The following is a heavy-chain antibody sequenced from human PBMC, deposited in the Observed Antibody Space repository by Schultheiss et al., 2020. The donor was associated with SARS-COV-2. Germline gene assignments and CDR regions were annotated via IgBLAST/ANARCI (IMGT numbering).Heavy chain of an antibody. CDR2: IYHSGST. J-gene: IGHJ4*02. Sequence: SETLSLTCAVSGYSISSGYYWGWIRQPPGKGLEWIGSIYHSGSTYYNPSLKSRVTISVDTSKNQFSLKLSSVTAADTAVYYCARDQYYYDSSGYYRSFDYWGQGTLVTVSS. CDR1: GYSISSGYY. D-gene: IGHD3-22*01. V-gene: IGHV4-38-2*02. CDR3: ARDQYYYDSSGYYRSFDY.